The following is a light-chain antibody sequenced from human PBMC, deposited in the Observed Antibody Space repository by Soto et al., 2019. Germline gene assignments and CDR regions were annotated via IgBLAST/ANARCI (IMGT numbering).Light chain of an antibody. CDR2: GAS. V-gene: IGKV3-15*01. J-gene: IGKJ5*01. CDR3: QQSNNWPPIT. Sequence: EIVVTQSPATLSVSPGERATLSCRASQSVSSNLAWYQHKPGQAPRLLIYGASTRATGIPARFSGSGSGTEFTLTISSLQSEDFAVYYCQQSNNWPPITFGQGTRLEIK. CDR1: QSVSSN.